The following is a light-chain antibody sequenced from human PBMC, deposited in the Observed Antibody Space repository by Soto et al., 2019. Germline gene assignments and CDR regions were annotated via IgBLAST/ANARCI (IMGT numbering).Light chain of an antibody. J-gene: IGLJ3*02. CDR1: SANIGSNT. CDR3: QSYDNSLSGSVV. V-gene: IGLV1-44*01. Sequence: QSALTQPPSASGIPGQMVTISCSGSSANIGSNTVSWYQQPPGAPPKLLIYGNSNRPSGVPDRFSGSKSGTSASLAITGLQADDEADYYCQSYDNSLSGSVVFGGGTKLTVL. CDR2: GNS.